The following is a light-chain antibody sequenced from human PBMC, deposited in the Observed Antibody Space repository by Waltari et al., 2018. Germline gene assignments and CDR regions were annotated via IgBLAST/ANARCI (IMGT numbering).Light chain of an antibody. CDR2: GND. CDR1: ASNIGHSY. V-gene: IGLV1-51*02. Sequence: QSVLTQPPSVSAAPGQKVTISCPGSASNIGHSYVSWYQQFPGAAPKVLIYGNDKRTTGIPDRLSGSKSGTSATLDITGLQTGDEADYYCGTWDNTLSAVFGGGTKVTVL. J-gene: IGLJ2*01. CDR3: GTWDNTLSAV.